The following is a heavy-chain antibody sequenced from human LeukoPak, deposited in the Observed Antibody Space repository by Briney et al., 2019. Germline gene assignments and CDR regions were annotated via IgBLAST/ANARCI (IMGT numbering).Heavy chain of an antibody. V-gene: IGHV4-59*01. CDR3: ARVNSGQLLYWFFDL. Sequence: PSETLSLTCTVSGGSISPNYWSWIRQPPGKGLEWIGYISYSGTTYHNPSLKSRVTMSVDTSKTQVSLNVTSVTAADTAVYYCARVNSGQLLYWFFDLWGRGTLVTVSS. J-gene: IGHJ2*01. CDR1: GGSISPNY. D-gene: IGHD4-23*01. CDR2: ISYSGTT.